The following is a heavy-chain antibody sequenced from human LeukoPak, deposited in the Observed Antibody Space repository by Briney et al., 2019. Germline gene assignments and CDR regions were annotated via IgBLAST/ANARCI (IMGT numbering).Heavy chain of an antibody. CDR1: GFSLSTGAMR. V-gene: IGHV2-70*04. Sequence: SGPALVNPTQTLTLTCTFSGFSLSTGAMRVSWLRQPPGKALEWLARIDWDDDKYYNTSLETRLTISKDTSKNQEVLTMTNVDPGDTATYYCARTLTTYYSDAWGQGILVTVSS. CDR3: ARTLTTYYSDA. CDR2: IDWDDDK. D-gene: IGHD4/OR15-4a*01. J-gene: IGHJ5*02.